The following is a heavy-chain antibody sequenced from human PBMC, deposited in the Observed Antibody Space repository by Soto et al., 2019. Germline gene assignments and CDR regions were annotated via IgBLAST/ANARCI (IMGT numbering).Heavy chain of an antibody. CDR1: GGSISSGGYY. CDR2: IYYSGST. Sequence: ASETLSLTCTVSGGSISSGGYYWSWIRQHPGKGLEWIGYIYYSGSTYYNPSLKSRVTISVDTSKNQFSLKLSSVTAADTAVYYCARGGYSGYDGGYYYMDVWGKGTTVTVSS. V-gene: IGHV4-31*03. CDR3: ARGGYSGYDGGYYYMDV. D-gene: IGHD5-12*01. J-gene: IGHJ6*03.